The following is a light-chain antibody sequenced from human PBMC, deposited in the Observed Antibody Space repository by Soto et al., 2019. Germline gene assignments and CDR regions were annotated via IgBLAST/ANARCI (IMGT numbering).Light chain of an antibody. CDR2: DGS. Sequence: DIQMTQSPSTLSASVGDRITITCRASQNINTWLAWYQQIPGKAPKLLIYDGSTLQRGVPSRFSGSGSGTEFTLTISSLQPEDFATFYCQQYKTYSRTFGQGTTVEV. CDR1: QNINTW. CDR3: QQYKTYSRT. V-gene: IGKV1-5*03. J-gene: IGKJ1*01.